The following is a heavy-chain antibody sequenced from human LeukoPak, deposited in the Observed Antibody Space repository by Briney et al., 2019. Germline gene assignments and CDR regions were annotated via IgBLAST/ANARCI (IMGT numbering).Heavy chain of an antibody. CDR1: AFIFSGHW. D-gene: IGHD6-6*01. CDR3: ARSSYSSSSSV. Sequence: GGSLRLSCEGSAFIFSGHWMNWVRQTPGKGLEWVASIKEDGSERQYVDSVKGRFSISRDNTKGSLFLQLNSLRAEDTAVYYCARSSYSSSSSVWGQGTMVTVSS. CDR2: IKEDGSER. J-gene: IGHJ3*01. V-gene: IGHV3-7*03.